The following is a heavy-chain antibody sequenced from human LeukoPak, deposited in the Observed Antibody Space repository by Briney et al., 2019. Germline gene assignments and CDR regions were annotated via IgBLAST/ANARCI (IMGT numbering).Heavy chain of an antibody. V-gene: IGHV3-21*01. CDR2: ISSSSSYI. D-gene: IGHD3-22*01. Sequence: PGGSLRLSCVVSGITFSDYYMGWVRQAPGKGLEWVSSISSSSSYIYYADSVKGRFTISRDNAKNSLYLQMNSLRAEDTAVYYCASISGGDDSSGYYLFDYWGQGTLVTVSS. J-gene: IGHJ4*02. CDR3: ASISGGDDSSGYYLFDY. CDR1: GITFSDYY.